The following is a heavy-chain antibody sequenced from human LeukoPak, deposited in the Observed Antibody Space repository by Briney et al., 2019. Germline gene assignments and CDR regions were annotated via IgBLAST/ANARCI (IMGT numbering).Heavy chain of an antibody. Sequence: PGGSRRPSGTASGFTFSNYGMDWVRQAPGKGVVWVSRIRGDGMNTAYADSVKGQFTISRDNAKNTLYLQMNSLRVEDTAVYYCARTSYYFDSWGQGTLVTVSS. CDR2: IRGDGMNT. V-gene: IGHV3-74*01. D-gene: IGHD3-16*01. CDR1: GFTFSNYG. CDR3: ARTSYYFDS. J-gene: IGHJ4*02.